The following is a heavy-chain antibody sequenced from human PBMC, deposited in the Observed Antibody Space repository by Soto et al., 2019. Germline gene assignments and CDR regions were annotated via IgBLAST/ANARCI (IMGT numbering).Heavy chain of an antibody. CDR2: IYYSGST. CDR1: GGSISSGDYY. J-gene: IGHJ6*02. CDR3: ARGGILWFGELFYGMDV. D-gene: IGHD3-10*01. Sequence: SETLSLTCTVSGGSISSGDYYWSWIRQPPGKGLEWIGYIYYSGSTYYNPSLKSRVTISVDTSKNQFSLKLSSVTAADTAVYYCARGGILWFGELFYGMDVWGQGTTVTVSS. V-gene: IGHV4-30-4*01.